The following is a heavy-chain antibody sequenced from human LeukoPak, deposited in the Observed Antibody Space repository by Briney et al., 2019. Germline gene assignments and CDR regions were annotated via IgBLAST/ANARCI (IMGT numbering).Heavy chain of an antibody. Sequence: GGSLRLSCAASGFTFSSYSMNWVRQAPGKGLEWVSSISSSSYIYYADSVKGRFTISRDNAKNSLYLQMNSLRAEDTAVYYCARSMKYYDFWSGYDLDYWGQGALVTVSS. D-gene: IGHD3-3*01. CDR2: ISSSSYI. CDR1: GFTFSSYS. J-gene: IGHJ4*02. V-gene: IGHV3-21*01. CDR3: ARSMKYYDFWSGYDLDY.